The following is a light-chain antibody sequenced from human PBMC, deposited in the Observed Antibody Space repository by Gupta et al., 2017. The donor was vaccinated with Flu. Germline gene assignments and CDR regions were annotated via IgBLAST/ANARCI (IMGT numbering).Light chain of an antibody. CDR3: SSYTSISTFYV. CDR1: CSDDGRSYS. CDR2: DVS. V-gene: IGLV2-14*01. Sequence: QSAPTTPASVSGSPGKSIHIPRTGTCSDDGRSYSVSWYHQHPGKAPKLLIYDVSNRPSGVSSRFSGSRSGTTASLTISGLQAEDETDYYCSSYTSISTFYVFGTGTKVTVL. J-gene: IGLJ1*01.